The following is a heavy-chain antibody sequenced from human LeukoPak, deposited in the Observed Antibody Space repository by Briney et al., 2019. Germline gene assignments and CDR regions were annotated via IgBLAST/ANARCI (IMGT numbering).Heavy chain of an antibody. D-gene: IGHD3-3*01. CDR1: GFTFSSYA. Sequence: PGGSLRLSCAASGFTFSSYAMTWVRQAPGKGLEWVSAISGSGGSTYYADSVKGRFTISRDNSKNTLYLQMNSLRAEDTAVYYCAKPRTYYDFWSGRYYFDYWGQGTLVTVSS. V-gene: IGHV3-23*01. CDR3: AKPRTYYDFWSGRYYFDY. CDR2: ISGSGGST. J-gene: IGHJ4*02.